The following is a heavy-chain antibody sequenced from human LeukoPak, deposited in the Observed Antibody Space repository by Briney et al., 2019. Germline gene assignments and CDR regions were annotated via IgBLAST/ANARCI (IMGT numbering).Heavy chain of an antibody. V-gene: IGHV6-1*01. D-gene: IGHD3-22*01. CDR1: GDSVSSNSAA. J-gene: IGHJ4*02. Sequence: SQTLSLTCAISGDSVSSNSAAWNWIRQSPSRGLEWLGRTYYRSKWYNDYAVSVKSRITISPDTSKNQFSLQLNSVTPEDTAVYYCAREDSSYYYDSSGYYPTPNFDYWGQGTLVTVSS. CDR2: TYYRSKWYN. CDR3: AREDSSYYYDSSGYYPTPNFDY.